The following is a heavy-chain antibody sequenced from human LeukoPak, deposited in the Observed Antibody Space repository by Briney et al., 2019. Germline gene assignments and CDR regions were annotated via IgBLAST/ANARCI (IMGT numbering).Heavy chain of an antibody. D-gene: IGHD3-10*01. V-gene: IGHV4-59*01. Sequence: SETLSLTCTVSGGSISSYYWSWIRQPPGKGLEWIGYIYYSGSTKYNPSLKSRVTISEDTSKNQFSLKLSSVTAADTAVYYCATTYYYGSGTYSLVYWGQGTLVTVSS. CDR3: ATTYYYGSGTYSLVY. CDR2: IYYSGST. J-gene: IGHJ4*02. CDR1: GGSISSYY.